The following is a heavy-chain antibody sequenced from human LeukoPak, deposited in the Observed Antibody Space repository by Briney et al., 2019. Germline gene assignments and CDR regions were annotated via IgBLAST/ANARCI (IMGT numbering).Heavy chain of an antibody. CDR3: TVDYYGMDV. CDR2: IYYSGST. Sequence: SETLSLTCTVSGGSISSYYWSWIRQPPGKGLEWIGYIYYSGSTNYNPSFKSRVTISVDTSKNQFSLKLSSVTAADTAVYYCTVDYYGMDVWGQGTTVTVSS. J-gene: IGHJ6*02. V-gene: IGHV4-59*01. CDR1: GGSISSYY. D-gene: IGHD6-19*01.